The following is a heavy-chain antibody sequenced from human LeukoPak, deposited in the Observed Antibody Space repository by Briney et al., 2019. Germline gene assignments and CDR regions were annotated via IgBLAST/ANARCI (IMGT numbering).Heavy chain of an antibody. CDR1: GGTFSSYA. Sequence: GASVKVSCKASGGTFSSYAISWVRQAPGQGLEWMGGIIPIFGTANYAQKFQGRVTITTDESTSTAYMELSSLRSEDTAVYYCGYYCGSGSQYDYYYYYMDVWGKGTTVTVSS. J-gene: IGHJ6*03. CDR3: GYYCGSGSQYDYYYYYMDV. V-gene: IGHV1-69*05. CDR2: IIPIFGTA. D-gene: IGHD3-10*01.